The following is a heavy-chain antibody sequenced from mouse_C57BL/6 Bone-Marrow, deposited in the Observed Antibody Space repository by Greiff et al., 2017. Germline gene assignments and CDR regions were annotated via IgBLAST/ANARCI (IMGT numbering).Heavy chain of an antibody. CDR1: GYTFTSYW. J-gene: IGHJ2*01. D-gene: IGHD4-1*01. Sequence: QVQLPQPGAELVRPGTSVKLSCKASGYTFTSYWMHWVKQRPGQGLEWIGVIDPSDSYTNYNQKFKGKATLTVDTSSSAAYMQRSSLTSEDSAVYYCARGANWDFAYWGQGTTLTVSS. CDR3: ARGANWDFAY. V-gene: IGHV1-59*01. CDR2: IDPSDSYT.